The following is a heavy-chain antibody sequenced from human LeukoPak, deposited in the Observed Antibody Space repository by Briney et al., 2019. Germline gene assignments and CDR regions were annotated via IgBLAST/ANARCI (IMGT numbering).Heavy chain of an antibody. D-gene: IGHD4-11*01. Sequence: GDSLTLPCAPCGPGFSFSRYVVTWVPKAPGKGLEWVAGISGSGDSTHYADSVKGRFTISRDNSKNTLFLQMNSPRVEDTAVYYCARGYSNLAYWGQGTLVTVSS. CDR3: ARGYSNLAY. CDR1: GFSFSRYV. V-gene: IGHV3-23*01. J-gene: IGHJ4*02. CDR2: ISGSGDST.